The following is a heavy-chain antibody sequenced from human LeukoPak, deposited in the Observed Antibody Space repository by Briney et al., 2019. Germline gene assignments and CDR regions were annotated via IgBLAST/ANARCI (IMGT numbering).Heavy chain of an antibody. CDR1: GFTLIGHY. V-gene: IGHV1-2*02. Sequence: ASVKVSCKASGFTLIGHYLHRVRQAPGQGLQWMGWINRNSGDTKYAQNFQGRVTMTRDTSISTSYMELSSLRSDDTAVYYCATPWGCTRPDCPFLHWGQGTLVTVSS. J-gene: IGHJ4*02. CDR2: INRNSGDT. D-gene: IGHD2-8*01. CDR3: ATPWGCTRPDCPFLH.